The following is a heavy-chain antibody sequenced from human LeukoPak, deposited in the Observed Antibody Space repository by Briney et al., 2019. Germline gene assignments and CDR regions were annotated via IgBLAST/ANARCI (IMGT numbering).Heavy chain of an antibody. CDR2: MKPNDGNT. CDR3: ARGDSVAGTSNYFDS. J-gene: IGHJ5*01. D-gene: IGHD6-19*01. Sequence: ASVTVSCTTSGYTFTIFDIHWVRQAPGQGLEWLGWMKPNDGNTGFAQKFQGRLTMTSDTSLVTAYMELTSLTSDDTAVYYCARGDSVAGTSNYFDSWGQGTLVIVSS. CDR1: GYTFTIFD. V-gene: IGHV1-8*01.